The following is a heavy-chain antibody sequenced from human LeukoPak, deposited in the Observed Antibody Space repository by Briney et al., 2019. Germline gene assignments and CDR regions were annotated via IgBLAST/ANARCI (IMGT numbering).Heavy chain of an antibody. J-gene: IGHJ4*02. CDR1: GASVTSYS. CDR2: VYNRGNT. V-gene: IGHV4-4*07. Sequence: PSKTLSLTCTVSGASVTSYSWNWIRQPAGKVLEWLGRVYNRGNTNYSPSLKSRVTMSIDTSKILFYLKLRSVTAADSAMYYCATGDWNGADNWGQGTLVVVSS. D-gene: IGHD1-1*01. CDR3: ATGDWNGADN.